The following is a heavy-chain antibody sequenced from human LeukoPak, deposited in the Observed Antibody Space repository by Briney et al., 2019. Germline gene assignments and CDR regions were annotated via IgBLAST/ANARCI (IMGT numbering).Heavy chain of an antibody. V-gene: IGHV3-23*01. CDR1: GFTFDDYA. Sequence: GGSLRLSCAASGFTFDDYAMLWVRQAPGKGLEWVSGISGSGGSTYYEDSVKGRFTISRDNSKNTLYLQMNSLRAEDTAVYYCAKNSGGTCYSHLDYWGQGTLVTVSS. CDR2: ISGSGGST. J-gene: IGHJ4*02. D-gene: IGHD2-15*01. CDR3: AKNSGGTCYSHLDY.